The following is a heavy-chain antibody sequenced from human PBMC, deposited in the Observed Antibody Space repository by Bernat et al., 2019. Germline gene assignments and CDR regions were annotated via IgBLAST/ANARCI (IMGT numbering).Heavy chain of an antibody. CDR3: ARVPNWVGLLDY. J-gene: IGHJ4*02. D-gene: IGHD7-27*01. CDR2: ISYDGSNK. Sequence: QVQLVESGGGVVQPGRSLRLSCAASGFTFSSYAMHWVRQAPGKGLEWVAVISYDGSNKYYADSVKGRFTISRDNSKNTLYLQMNSLRAEDMAVYYCARVPNWVGLLDYWGQGTLVTVSS. CDR1: GFTFSSYA. V-gene: IGHV3-30-3*01.